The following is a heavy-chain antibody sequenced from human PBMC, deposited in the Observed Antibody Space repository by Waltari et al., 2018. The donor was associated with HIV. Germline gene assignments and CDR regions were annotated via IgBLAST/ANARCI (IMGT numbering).Heavy chain of an antibody. CDR2: IKTKGDGGAT. CDR1: GFTLNRVW. J-gene: IGHJ4*02. D-gene: IGHD3-10*01. CDR3: TSEEDYGSGSHFDY. V-gene: IGHV3-15*01. Sequence: EVQLVESGGDLLKTGGCLSLRCAASGFTLNRVWMRRVRQAPGKGLDWVGRIKTKGDGGATDYAAAVKGRFTISRDDSKNTVYLQMNSLKIEDTAVYYCTSEEDYGSGSHFDYWGQGTLVTVSS.